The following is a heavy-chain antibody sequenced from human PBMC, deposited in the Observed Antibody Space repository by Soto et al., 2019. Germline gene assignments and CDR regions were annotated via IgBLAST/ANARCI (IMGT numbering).Heavy chain of an antibody. J-gene: IGHJ6*02. CDR1: GGTFSSYA. Sequence: QVQLVQSGAEVKKPGSSVKVSCKASGGTFSSYAISWVRQAPGQGLEWMGGIIPIFGTANYAQKFQGRVTITADKSTSTAYMERSSLRSEDTAVYYCARGYCSGGSCYRHNYYYYYCMDVWGQGTTVTVSS. CDR2: IIPIFGTA. V-gene: IGHV1-69*06. CDR3: ARGYCSGGSCYRHNYYYYYCMDV. D-gene: IGHD2-15*01.